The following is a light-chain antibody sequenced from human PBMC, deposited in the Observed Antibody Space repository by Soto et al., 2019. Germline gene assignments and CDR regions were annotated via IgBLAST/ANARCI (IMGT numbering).Light chain of an antibody. Sequence: QSALTQPASVSGSPGQSITISCTGTSSDVGGYNYVSWYQQNPGKAPKLMIFEVGNRPSGVSDRFSGSKSGNTASLTISGLQAEDEADYYCQSYDSTLSARYVFGTGTKLIVL. V-gene: IGLV2-14*01. CDR1: SSDVGGYNY. CDR3: QSYDSTLSARYV. CDR2: EVG. J-gene: IGLJ1*01.